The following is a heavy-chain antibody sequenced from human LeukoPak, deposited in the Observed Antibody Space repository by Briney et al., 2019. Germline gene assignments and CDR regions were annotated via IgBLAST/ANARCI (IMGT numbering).Heavy chain of an antibody. CDR1: GGSISSYY. J-gene: IGHJ1*01. V-gene: IGHV4-59*01. Sequence: SETLSLTCTVSGGSISSYYWSWTRQPPGKGLEWVGYTFHTGRTNYNPSLKSRVTISLDTSKNQFSLKLTSVTAADTAVYYCASSSGYDSAVYFLRWGQGTLVTVSS. D-gene: IGHD5-12*01. CDR2: TFHTGRT. CDR3: ASSSGYDSAVYFLR.